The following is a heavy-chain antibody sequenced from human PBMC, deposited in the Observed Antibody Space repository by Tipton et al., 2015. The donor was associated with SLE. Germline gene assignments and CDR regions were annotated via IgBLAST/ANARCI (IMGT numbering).Heavy chain of an antibody. V-gene: IGHV3-53*01. J-gene: IGHJ6*02. CDR1: GFTVSSNY. CDR3: AREDEGYDTYYYCYGMDV. CDR2: IYSGGST. D-gene: IGHD5-12*01. Sequence: SLRLSCAASGFTVSSNYMSWGRQAPGKGLEWVSVIYSGGSTYYADSVKGRFTISRDNSKNTLYLQINSLRAEDTAVYYCAREDEGYDTYYYCYGMDVWGQGTTVTVSS.